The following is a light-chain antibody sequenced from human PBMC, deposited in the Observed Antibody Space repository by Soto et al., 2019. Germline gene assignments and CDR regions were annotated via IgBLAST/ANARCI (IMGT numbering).Light chain of an antibody. J-gene: IGKJ3*01. V-gene: IGKV3-15*01. CDR3: QQYNNWPRT. CDR2: GAS. CDR1: QSVGSN. Sequence: EIVLTQSPGTLSLSPGERATLSCRASQSVGSNYLAWYQQKPGQAPRXXIYGASTRATGIPARFSGSGSGTEGTLTISSLQSEDCAVYDCQQYNNWPRTFGPGTKVDI.